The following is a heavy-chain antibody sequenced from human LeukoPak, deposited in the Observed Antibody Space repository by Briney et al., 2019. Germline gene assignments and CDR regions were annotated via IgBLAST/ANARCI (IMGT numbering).Heavy chain of an antibody. D-gene: IGHD2-2*01. J-gene: IGHJ4*02. CDR1: GYTFTGYY. CDR3: ARGYCSSTSCQGSY. V-gene: IGHV1-2*02. CDR2: INPNSGGT. Sequence: ASVKVSCKASGYTFTGYYMHWVRQAPGQGLEWMGWINPNSGGTNYAQKFQGRVTMTRDTSISTAYMELSRLRSDDTAVYYCARGYCSSTSCQGSYWGQGTLVTVSS.